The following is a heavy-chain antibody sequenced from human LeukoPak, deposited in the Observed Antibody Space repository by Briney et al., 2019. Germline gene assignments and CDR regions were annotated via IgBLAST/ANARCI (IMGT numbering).Heavy chain of an antibody. Sequence: GGSLRLSCAASGFTFSSCWMHWVRQAPGTGLVWVSRINSDGSSTSYADSVKGRFTIYRDNAKNTLYLQMNSLRAEDTAVYYCARDDAGYSYDPRGWFDPWGQGTLVTVSS. D-gene: IGHD5-18*01. CDR3: ARDDAGYSYDPRGWFDP. CDR2: INSDGSST. V-gene: IGHV3-74*01. CDR1: GFTFSSCW. J-gene: IGHJ5*02.